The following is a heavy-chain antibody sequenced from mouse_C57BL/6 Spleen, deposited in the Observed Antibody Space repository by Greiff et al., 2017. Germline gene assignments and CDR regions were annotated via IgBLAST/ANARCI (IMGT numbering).Heavy chain of an antibody. Sequence: QVQLQQPGAELVMPGASVKLSCKASGYTFTSYWMHWVKQRPGQGLEWIGEIDPSASYTNYNQKFKGKSTLTVDKSSSTAYMQLSSLTSEDSAVYYCASSYSNYVGNAMDYWGQGTSVTVSS. V-gene: IGHV1-69*01. CDR1: GYTFTSYW. D-gene: IGHD2-5*01. CDR3: ASSYSNYVGNAMDY. J-gene: IGHJ4*01. CDR2: IDPSASYT.